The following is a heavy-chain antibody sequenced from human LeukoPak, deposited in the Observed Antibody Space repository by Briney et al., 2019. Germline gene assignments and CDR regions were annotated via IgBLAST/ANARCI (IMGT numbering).Heavy chain of an antibody. CDR2: IEQDGSEK. CDR3: AKPLFRGAFDI. Sequence: GGSLRLSCAASRFTSRSYWMSWVRQAPGKGLEWVANIEQDGSEKYYVDSVKGRFTISRDNAKNSLYLEMNSLRAEDTALYYCAKPLFRGAFDIWGQGTMVTVSS. D-gene: IGHD2-21*01. J-gene: IGHJ3*02. CDR1: RFTSRSYW. V-gene: IGHV3-7*02.